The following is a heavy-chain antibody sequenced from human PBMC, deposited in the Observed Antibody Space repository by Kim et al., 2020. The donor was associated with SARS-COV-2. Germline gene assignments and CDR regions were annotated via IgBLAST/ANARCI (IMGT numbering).Heavy chain of an antibody. CDR1: GYTLTELS. D-gene: IGHD3-10*01. J-gene: IGHJ4*02. V-gene: IGHV1-24*01. Sequence: ASVKVSCKVSGYTLTELSMHWVRQAPGKGLEWMGGFDPEDGETIYAQKFQGRVTMTEDTSTDTAYMELSSLRSEDTAVYYCATNPIGSGSYLHFDYWGQGTLVTVSS. CDR2: FDPEDGET. CDR3: ATNPIGSGSYLHFDY.